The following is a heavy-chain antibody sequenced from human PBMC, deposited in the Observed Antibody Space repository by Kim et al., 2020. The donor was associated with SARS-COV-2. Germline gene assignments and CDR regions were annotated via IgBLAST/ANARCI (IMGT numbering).Heavy chain of an antibody. J-gene: IGHJ4*02. CDR2: EGREK. D-gene: IGHD1-26*01. V-gene: IGHV3-7*01. Sequence: EGREKYYADSVKGRFPNSRDNAKNSLYLQMSSLRAEETAVYFCGRDYSDWGQGTLVTVSS. CDR3: GRDYSD.